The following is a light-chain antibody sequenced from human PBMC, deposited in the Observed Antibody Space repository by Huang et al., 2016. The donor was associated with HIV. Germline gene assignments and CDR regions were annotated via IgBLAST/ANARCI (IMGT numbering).Light chain of an antibody. CDR2: GAS. CDR3: QQRSDWPRT. J-gene: IGKJ2*01. V-gene: IGKV3-11*01. Sequence: EIVLTQSPATLSLFPGERATLSCRASQSVSSDLDWYQQKVGRAPRLLIYGASNRATGIPARFSGSGSGTDFTLTISSLEPEDFAVYYCQQRSDWPRTFGQGTKLGIK. CDR1: QSVSSD.